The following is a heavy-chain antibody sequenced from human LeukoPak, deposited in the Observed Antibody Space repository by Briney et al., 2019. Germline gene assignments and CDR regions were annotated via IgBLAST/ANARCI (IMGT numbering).Heavy chain of an antibody. J-gene: IGHJ1*01. Sequence: WGSLRLSCAASGFTVSSNYMSWVRQVPGKGLEWVSRINSDGSSTSYADSVKGRFTISRDNAKNTLYLQMNSLRAEDTAVYYCTSVWTRYFQHWGQGTLVTVSS. CDR1: GFTVSSNY. D-gene: IGHD2-8*01. CDR2: INSDGSST. CDR3: TSVWTRYFQH. V-gene: IGHV3-74*01.